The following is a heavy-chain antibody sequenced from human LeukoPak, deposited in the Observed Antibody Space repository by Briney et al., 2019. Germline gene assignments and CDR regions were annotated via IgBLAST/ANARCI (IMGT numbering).Heavy chain of an antibody. V-gene: IGHV3-74*01. D-gene: IGHD6-6*01. CDR1: GFNFTSYW. CDR3: ARTSAARYAFDI. CDR2: INSDGSST. Sequence: GGSLRLSCAASGFNFTSYWMHWVRHAPGKGLEWVSRINSDGSSTSYADSVKGRFTISRDNAKNTLYLQMNSLRAEDTAVYYCARTSAARYAFDIWGQGTMVTVSS. J-gene: IGHJ3*02.